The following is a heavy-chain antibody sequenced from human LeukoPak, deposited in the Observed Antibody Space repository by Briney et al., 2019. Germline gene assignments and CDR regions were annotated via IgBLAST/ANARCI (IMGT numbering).Heavy chain of an antibody. CDR3: ARRSVTTFFDWFDP. D-gene: IGHD4-17*01. V-gene: IGHV4-31*11. CDR2: IYHNGSS. J-gene: IGHJ5*02. Sequence: PSETLSLTCGVSGDSINNPFYYWSWARQYPGNGLESIGDIYHNGSSYSNPSLKRRVSILIDTSKNQFSVKLSSVTAADTAVYYCARRSVTTFFDWFDPWGQGTLVTVSS. CDR1: GDSINNPFYY.